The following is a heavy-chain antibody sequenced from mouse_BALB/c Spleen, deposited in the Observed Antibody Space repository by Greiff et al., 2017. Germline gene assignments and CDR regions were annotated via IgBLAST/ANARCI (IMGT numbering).Heavy chain of an antibody. D-gene: IGHD1-2*01. J-gene: IGHJ4*01. CDR2: ISSGGSYT. CDR1: GFTFSSYA. Sequence: EVKLVESGGGLVKPGGSLKLSCAASGFTFSSYAMSWVRQTPEKRLEWVATISSGGSYTYYPDSVKGRFTISRDNAKNTLYLQMSSLRSEDTAMYYCASVTTATSMDYWGQGTSVTVSS. V-gene: IGHV5-9-3*01. CDR3: ASVTTATSMDY.